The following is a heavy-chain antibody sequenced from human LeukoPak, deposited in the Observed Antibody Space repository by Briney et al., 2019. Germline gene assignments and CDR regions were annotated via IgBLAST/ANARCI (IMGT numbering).Heavy chain of an antibody. J-gene: IGHJ4*02. Sequence: GGSLRLPCAASGFTFSSYAMSWVRQAPGKGLEWVSAISGSGGSTYYADSVKGRFTISRDNSKNTLYLQMNSLRAEDTAVYYCANDYRSGSFHDFWGQGTLVTVSS. CDR1: GFTFSSYA. CDR2: ISGSGGST. D-gene: IGHD3-10*01. CDR3: ANDYRSGSFHDF. V-gene: IGHV3-23*01.